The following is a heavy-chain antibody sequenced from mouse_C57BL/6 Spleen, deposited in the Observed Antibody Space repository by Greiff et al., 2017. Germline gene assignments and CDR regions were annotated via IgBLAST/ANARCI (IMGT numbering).Heavy chain of an antibody. J-gene: IGHJ2*01. D-gene: IGHD4-1*01. Sequence: QVQLQQPGAELVRPGSSVKLSCKASGYTFTSYWMDWVKQRPGQGLEWIGNIYPSDSETHYNQKFKDKATLTVDKSSSTAYMQLSSLTSEDSAVYYCARRRDWDDLDYWGQGTTLTVSS. CDR3: ARRRDWDDLDY. CDR2: IYPSDSET. CDR1: GYTFTSYW. V-gene: IGHV1-61*01.